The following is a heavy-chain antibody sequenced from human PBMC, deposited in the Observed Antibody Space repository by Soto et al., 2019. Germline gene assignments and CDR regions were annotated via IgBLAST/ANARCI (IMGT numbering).Heavy chain of an antibody. CDR2: IYYSGST. CDR3: ARQHTVVTPPDY. J-gene: IGHJ4*02. D-gene: IGHD2-21*02. Sequence: NPSETLSLTCTVSGGSISSSSYYWGWIRQPPGKGLEWIGSIYYSGSTYYNPSLKSRVTISVDTSKNQFSLKLSSVTAADTAVYYCARQHTVVTPPDYWGQGTLVTVSS. V-gene: IGHV4-39*01. CDR1: GGSISSSSYY.